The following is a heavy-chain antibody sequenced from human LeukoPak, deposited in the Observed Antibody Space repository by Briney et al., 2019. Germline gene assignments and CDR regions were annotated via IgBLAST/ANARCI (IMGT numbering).Heavy chain of an antibody. D-gene: IGHD2-2*01. CDR1: GFTFSSYA. Sequence: PGGSLRLSCAASGFTFSSYAMSWVRQAPGKGLDWVSASSCSGGSTYYADSVKGRFTISRDNSKNTLYLQMNSLRAEDTAVYYCAKADLYCSSTSCLYFDYWGQGTLVTVSS. V-gene: IGHV3-23*01. CDR2: SSCSGGST. CDR3: AKADLYCSSTSCLYFDY. J-gene: IGHJ4*02.